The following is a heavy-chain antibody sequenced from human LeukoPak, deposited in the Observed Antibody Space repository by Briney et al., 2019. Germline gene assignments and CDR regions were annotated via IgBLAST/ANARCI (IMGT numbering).Heavy chain of an antibody. V-gene: IGHV3-15*07. J-gene: IGHJ4*02. D-gene: IGHD2-2*01. CDR3: TTDYCTSTTCYLNY. Sequence: GGSLRLSCVVSGFTFSSYGMNWVRQAPGMGLEWVGRVKSKTVGGTTDYAAPVKGRFTISRDDSKNTLYLQMNSLKTEDTAVYYCTTDYCTSTTCYLNYWGQGTLVTVSS. CDR2: VKSKTVGGTT. CDR1: GFTFSSYG.